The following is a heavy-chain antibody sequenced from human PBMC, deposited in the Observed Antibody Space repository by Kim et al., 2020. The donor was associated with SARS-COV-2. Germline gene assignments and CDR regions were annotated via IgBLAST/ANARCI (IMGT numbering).Heavy chain of an antibody. Sequence: GGSLRLFCAASGFTFDDYAMHWVRQAPGKGLEWVSGISWNSGSIGYADSVKGRFTISKDNAKNSLYLQMNSLRAEDTALYYCAKDLSGSYHYTRGAFDIWGQGTMVTVSS. CDR3: AKDLSGSYHYTRGAFDI. D-gene: IGHD3-16*02. J-gene: IGHJ3*02. CDR2: ISWNSGSI. CDR1: GFTFDDYA. V-gene: IGHV3-9*01.